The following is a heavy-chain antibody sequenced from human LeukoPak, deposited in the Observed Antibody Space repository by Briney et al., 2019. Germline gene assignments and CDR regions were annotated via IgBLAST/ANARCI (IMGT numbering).Heavy chain of an antibody. V-gene: IGHV3-7*03. J-gene: IGHJ4*02. CDR3: AHTFSSGWEHYFDY. CDR1: GFTFSSYG. D-gene: IGHD6-19*01. Sequence: PGGSLRLSCAASGFTFSSYGMHWVRQAPGKGLEWVANIKQDGSEKYYVDSVKGRFTISRDNAKNSLYLQMNSLRAEDTAVYYCAHTFSSGWEHYFDYWGQGTLVTVSS. CDR2: IKQDGSEK.